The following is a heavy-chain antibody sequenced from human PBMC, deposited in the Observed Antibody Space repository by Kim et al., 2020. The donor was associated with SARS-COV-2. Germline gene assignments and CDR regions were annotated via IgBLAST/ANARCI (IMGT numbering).Heavy chain of an antibody. CDR1: GGSISSSSYY. CDR2: IYYSGST. CDR3: ARRPSYDYPRGGFDY. Sequence: SETLSLTCIVSGGSISSSSYYWGWIRQPPGKGLEWIGSIYYSGSTYYNPSLKSRVTISVDTSKNQFSLKLSSVTAADTAVYYCARRPSYDYPRGGFDYWGQGTLVTVSS. D-gene: IGHD3-16*01. V-gene: IGHV4-39*01. J-gene: IGHJ4*02.